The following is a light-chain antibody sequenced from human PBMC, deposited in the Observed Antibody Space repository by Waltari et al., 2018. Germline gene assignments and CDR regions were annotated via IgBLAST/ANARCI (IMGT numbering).Light chain of an antibody. V-gene: IGKV1-6*02. CDR3: LQDYNYPRT. J-gene: IGKJ1*01. CDR1: QALGSE. Sequence: AIQMTQSPSSLSASVGGRVTITCRATQALGSELAWYQQRPGEAPKVLIDGASRLQNGVPSRFSGSGSGTYFTLTISSLQPEDFATYYCLQDYNYPRTFGQGTKVEV. CDR2: GAS.